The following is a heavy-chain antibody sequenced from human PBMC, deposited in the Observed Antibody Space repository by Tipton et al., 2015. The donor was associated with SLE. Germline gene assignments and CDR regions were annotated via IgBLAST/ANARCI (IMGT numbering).Heavy chain of an antibody. D-gene: IGHD6-13*01. CDR2: IYYSGST. CDR1: GGSISSYY. J-gene: IGHJ4*02. Sequence: TLSLTCTVSGGSISSYYWSWIRQPPGKGLEWIGYIYYSGSTNYNPSLKSRVTISVDTSKNQFSLKLSSVTAADTAVYYCVRSPWPYSSSSPNYFDYWGQGTLVTVSS. CDR3: VRSPWPYSSSSPNYFDY. V-gene: IGHV4-59*01.